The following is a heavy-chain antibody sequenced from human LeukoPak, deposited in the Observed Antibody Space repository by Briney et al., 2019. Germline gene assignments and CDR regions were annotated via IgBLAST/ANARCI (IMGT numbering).Heavy chain of an antibody. V-gene: IGHV3-13*01. Sequence: GGSLRLSCAASGFTFSSYDMHWVRQATGKGLEWVSAIGTAGDTYYPGSVKGRFTISRENAKNSLYLQMNSLRAGDTAVYYCARGEWELHYYGMDVWGQGTTVTVSS. J-gene: IGHJ6*02. CDR1: GFTFSSYD. CDR2: IGTAGDT. CDR3: ARGEWELHYYGMDV. D-gene: IGHD1-26*01.